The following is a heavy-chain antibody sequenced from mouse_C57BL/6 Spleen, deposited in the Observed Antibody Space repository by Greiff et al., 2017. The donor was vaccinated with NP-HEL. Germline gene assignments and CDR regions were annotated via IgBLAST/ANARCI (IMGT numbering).Heavy chain of an antibody. CDR1: GFTFSNYW. D-gene: IGHD2-4*01. CDR2: IRLKSDNYAT. Sequence: EVKLEESGGGLVQPGGSMKLSCVASGFTFSNYWMNWVRQSPEKGLEWVAQIRLKSDNYATHYAESVKGRFTISRDDSKSSVYLQMNNLRAEDTGIYYCTVYYDYDGYYFDYWGQGTTLTVSS. J-gene: IGHJ2*01. V-gene: IGHV6-3*01. CDR3: TVYYDYDGYYFDY.